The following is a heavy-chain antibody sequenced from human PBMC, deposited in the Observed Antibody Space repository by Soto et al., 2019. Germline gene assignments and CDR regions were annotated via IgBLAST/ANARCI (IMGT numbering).Heavy chain of an antibody. V-gene: IGHV3-11*06. J-gene: IGHJ4*02. Sequence: NPGGSLRLSCAASGFTFSDYYMNWIRQAPGKGLEWVSYISSSSSDTNYVDSVKGRFTISRDNAKNSLYLHMNSLRAEDTAVYYCARVFADTSGNDYWGQGTLVTVS. D-gene: IGHD3-22*01. CDR2: ISSSSSDT. CDR1: GFTFSDYY. CDR3: ARVFADTSGNDY.